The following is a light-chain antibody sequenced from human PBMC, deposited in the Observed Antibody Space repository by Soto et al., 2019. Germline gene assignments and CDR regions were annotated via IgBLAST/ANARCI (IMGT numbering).Light chain of an antibody. CDR1: SSDVGSYNI. V-gene: IGLV2-23*02. CDR2: EVS. CDR3: CSYAGSSTSLYV. Sequence: QSVLPQPASVSGSPGHSITISCTGTSSDVGSYNIVSWYQQHPGKAPQLMIYEVSKRPSGVSNRFSGSKSGNTASLTISGLQAEDEADYYCCSYAGSSTSLYVFGTGTKLTVL. J-gene: IGLJ1*01.